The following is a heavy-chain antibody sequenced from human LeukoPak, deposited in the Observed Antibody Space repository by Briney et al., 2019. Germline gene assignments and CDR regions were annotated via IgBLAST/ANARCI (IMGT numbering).Heavy chain of an antibody. CDR1: GYSFTSYW. D-gene: IGHD2-8*01. CDR3: ARVYRTNGVCSDFDY. V-gene: IGHV5-51*01. J-gene: IGHJ4*02. Sequence: GESLKISCKGCGYSFTSYWIGWVRQTPGKGLEWMGIIYPGDSDTRYSPSFQGQVTISADKSISTAYLQWSSLKASDTAMYYCARVYRTNGVCSDFDYWGQGTLVTVSS. CDR2: IYPGDSDT.